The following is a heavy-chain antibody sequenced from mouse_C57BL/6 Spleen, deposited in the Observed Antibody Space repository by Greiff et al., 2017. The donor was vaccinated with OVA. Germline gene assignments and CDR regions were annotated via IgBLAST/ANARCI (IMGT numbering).Heavy chain of an antibody. CDR2: IYPGDGDT. D-gene: IGHD2-2*01. Sequence: VQLQQSGAELVKPGASVKISCKASGYAFSSYWMNWVKQRPGKGLEWIGQIYPGDGDTNYNGKFKGKATLTADKSSSTAYMQLSSLTSEDSAVYFCARGVYGYDGSFDYWGQGTTLTVSS. CDR1: GYAFSSYW. J-gene: IGHJ2*01. CDR3: ARGVYGYDGSFDY. V-gene: IGHV1-80*01.